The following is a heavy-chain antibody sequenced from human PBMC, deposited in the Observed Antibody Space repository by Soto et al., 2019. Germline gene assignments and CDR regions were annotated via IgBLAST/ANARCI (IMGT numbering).Heavy chain of an antibody. CDR3: ARVHSLGLVSPVD. CDR1: GYTFTSYA. V-gene: IGHV1-3*01. J-gene: IGHJ4*02. CDR2: INAGNGNT. D-gene: IGHD3-9*01. Sequence: ASVKVSCKASGYTFTSYAMHWVRQAPGQRLEWMGWINAGNGNTKYSQKFQGRVTITRDTSASTAYMELSSLRSEDTAVYYCARVHSLGLVSPVDWGQGTLVTVSS.